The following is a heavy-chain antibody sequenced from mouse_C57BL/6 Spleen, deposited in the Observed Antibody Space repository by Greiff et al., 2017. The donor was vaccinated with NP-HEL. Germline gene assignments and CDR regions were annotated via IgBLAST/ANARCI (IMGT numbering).Heavy chain of an antibody. CDR2: IRNKANGYTT. CDR3: ARYTSLLRNWYFDV. J-gene: IGHJ1*03. D-gene: IGHD1-2*01. CDR1: GFTFTDYY. V-gene: IGHV7-3*01. Sequence: EVKLMESGGGLVQPGGSLSLSCAASGFTFTDYYMSWVRQPPGKALEWLGFIRNKANGYTTEYSASVKGRFTISRDNSQSILYLQMNALRAEDSATYYCARYTSLLRNWYFDVWGTGTTVTVSS.